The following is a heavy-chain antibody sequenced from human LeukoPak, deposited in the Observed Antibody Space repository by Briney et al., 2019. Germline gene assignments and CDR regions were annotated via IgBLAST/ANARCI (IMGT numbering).Heavy chain of an antibody. J-gene: IGHJ6*04. V-gene: IGHV4-38-2*01. CDR1: GYSISSVYY. Sequence: SETLSLTCAVSGYSISSVYYWGWIRQPPGKGLEWIGSIYHSGSTYYNPSLKSRVTISVDTSKNQFSLKLSSVTAADTAVYYCARVLAVAGIYDGYYYYGMDVWGKGTTVTVSS. D-gene: IGHD6-19*01. CDR3: ARVLAVAGIYDGYYYYGMDV. CDR2: IYHSGST.